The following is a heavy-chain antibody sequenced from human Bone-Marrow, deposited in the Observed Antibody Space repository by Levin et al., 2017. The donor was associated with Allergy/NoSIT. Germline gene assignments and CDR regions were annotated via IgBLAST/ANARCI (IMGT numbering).Heavy chain of an antibody. J-gene: IGHJ5*02. V-gene: IGHV1-46*01. D-gene: IGHD3-10*01. CDR3: ARAKYYDGSGRPDNWFDP. Sequence: GESLKISCKASGYTFTSYYMHWVRQAPGQGLEWMGIINCSGGSTSYAQKFQGRVTMTRDTSTSTVYMELSSLRSEDTAVYYCARAKYYDGSGRPDNWFDPWGQGTLVTVSS. CDR1: GYTFTSYY. CDR2: INCSGGST.